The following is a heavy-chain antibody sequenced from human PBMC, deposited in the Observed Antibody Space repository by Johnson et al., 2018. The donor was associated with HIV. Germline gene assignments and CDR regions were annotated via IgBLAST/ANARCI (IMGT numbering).Heavy chain of an antibody. J-gene: IGHJ3*02. CDR3: AKGLGRAAAGTRNAFDI. Sequence: QVQLVESGGGLVKPGGSLGLSCAASGFTVSSNYMSWVRQAPGKGLEYVSAISSNGGSTYYADSVKGRFTISRDNSKNTLYLQMNSLRAEDTAVYYCAKGLGRAAAGTRNAFDIWGQGTMVTVSS. V-gene: IGHV3-64*04. CDR1: GFTVSSNY. D-gene: IGHD6-13*01. CDR2: ISSNGGST.